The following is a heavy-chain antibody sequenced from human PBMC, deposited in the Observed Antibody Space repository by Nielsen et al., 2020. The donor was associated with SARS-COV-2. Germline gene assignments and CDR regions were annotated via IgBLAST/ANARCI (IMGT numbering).Heavy chain of an antibody. D-gene: IGHD3-22*01. CDR3: ARVYYYDSSGYYPAPFFDY. V-gene: IGHV4-39*07. J-gene: IGHJ4*02. CDR2: IYYSGST. Sequence: WIRQPPGKGLEWIGNIYYSGSTYYNPSLKSRVTISVDRSKNQFSLKLSSVTAADTAVYYCARVYYYDSSGYYPAPFFDYWGQGTLVTVSS.